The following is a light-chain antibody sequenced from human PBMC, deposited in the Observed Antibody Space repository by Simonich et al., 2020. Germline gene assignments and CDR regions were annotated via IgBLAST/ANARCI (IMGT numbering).Light chain of an antibody. J-gene: IGLJ3*02. CDR3: QSYDSSLSGSV. Sequence: QSVLTQPPSVSGAPGQRVTISCTGSSSNVGAGYDVHWYQPRPGTAPKLLIFGNSKRPSGVPDRFSGSKSGTSASLAITGLQAEDEADYYCQSYDSSLSGSVFGGGTKLTVL. V-gene: IGLV1-40*01. CDR2: GNS. CDR1: SSNVGAGYD.